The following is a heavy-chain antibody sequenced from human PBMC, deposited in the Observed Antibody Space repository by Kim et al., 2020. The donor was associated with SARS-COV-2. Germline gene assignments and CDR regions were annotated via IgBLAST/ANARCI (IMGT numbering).Heavy chain of an antibody. CDR2: INPSGGST. J-gene: IGHJ4*02. V-gene: IGHV1-46*01. CDR3: ARDPGGSSSWSFQPYFDY. CDR1: GYTFTSYY. D-gene: IGHD6-13*01. Sequence: ASVKVSCKASGYTFTSYYMHWVRQAPGQGLEWMGIINPSGGSTSYAQKFQGRVTMTRDTSTSTVYMELSSLRSEDTAVYYCARDPGGSSSWSFQPYFDYWGQGTLVTVSS.